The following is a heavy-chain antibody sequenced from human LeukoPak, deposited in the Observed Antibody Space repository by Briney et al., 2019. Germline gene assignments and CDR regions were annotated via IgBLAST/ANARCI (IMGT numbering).Heavy chain of an antibody. CDR3: ARARGSYGYYFDN. Sequence: GGSLRLSCAVPGFTFRGFWMSWVRQAPGRGLEWVANIKEDGSEKYYVDSVKGRFTISRDNAKNSQHLQMNSLRAEDTAVYYCARARGSYGYYFDNWGQGTLVAVSS. V-gene: IGHV3-7*01. J-gene: IGHJ4*02. CDR1: GFTFRGFW. CDR2: IKEDGSEK. D-gene: IGHD1-26*01.